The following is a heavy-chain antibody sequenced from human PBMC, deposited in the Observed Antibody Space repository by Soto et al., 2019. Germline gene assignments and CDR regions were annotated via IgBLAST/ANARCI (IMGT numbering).Heavy chain of an antibody. J-gene: IGHJ6*02. CDR2: IDWDDEK. D-gene: IGHD3-10*01. CDR1: RFSLSTSGMC. V-gene: IGHV2-70*17. Sequence: SGPTLVNPTQTLTLTCTFSRFSLSTSGMCVSWIRQPPGKALEWLARIDWDDEKFYSTSLKTRLTISKDTSKNQVVLTMTNMDPVDTATYYCARIHLRHDYFYGMDVWGQGTTVTVSS. CDR3: ARIHLRHDYFYGMDV.